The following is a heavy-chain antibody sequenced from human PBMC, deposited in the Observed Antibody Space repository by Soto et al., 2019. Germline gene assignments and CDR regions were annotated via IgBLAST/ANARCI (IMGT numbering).Heavy chain of an antibody. CDR1: GDSFRDYY. Sequence: NPSETLSLTCVVSGDSFRDYYWSWIRQSPGVGLEWIGEINPSGRTEYNPSLRGRVTLSVDTSKNQFSLTLSTMTAADTAVYYCARPRNRWFDYWGQRTLVTVSS. V-gene: IGHV4-34*01. CDR3: ARPRNRWFDY. CDR2: INPSGRT. J-gene: IGHJ5*01. D-gene: IGHD1-1*01.